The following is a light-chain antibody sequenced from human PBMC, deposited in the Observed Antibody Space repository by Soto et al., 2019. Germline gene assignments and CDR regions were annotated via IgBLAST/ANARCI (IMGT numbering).Light chain of an antibody. J-gene: IGKJ1*01. Sequence: EIVLTQSPGTLSLSPGERATLSCRASQSVSSSYLAWYQQKPGQAPRLLIYGASSRATDIPDRFSGSGSGTDFTLTISRLEPEDFAVYYCRQYGSSPPWTFGQGTKVDIK. CDR3: RQYGSSPPWT. V-gene: IGKV3-20*01. CDR1: QSVSSSY. CDR2: GAS.